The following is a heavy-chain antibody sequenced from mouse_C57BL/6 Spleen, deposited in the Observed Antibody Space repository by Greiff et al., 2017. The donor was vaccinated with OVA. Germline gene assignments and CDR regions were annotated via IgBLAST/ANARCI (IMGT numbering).Heavy chain of an antibody. J-gene: IGHJ2*01. CDR3: ARHGGAAFDY. CDR2: ISNLEYSI. V-gene: IGHV5-15*01. Sequence: EVKVVESGGGLVQPGGSLKLSCAASGFTFSDYGMAWVRQAPRNGPEWVAFISNLEYSIYYADTVTGRFTISRENAKNTLYQERSSLRSEDTAMYYCARHGGAAFDYWGQGTTLTVSS. CDR1: GFTFSDYG.